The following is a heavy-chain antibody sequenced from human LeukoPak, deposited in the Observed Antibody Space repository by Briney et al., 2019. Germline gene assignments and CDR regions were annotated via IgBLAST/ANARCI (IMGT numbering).Heavy chain of an antibody. V-gene: IGHV1-2*02. Sequence: GASVKVSCKASGYTFTGYYMHWVRQAPGQGLERMGWINPNSGGTNYAQKFQGRVTMTRDTSISTAYMELSRLRSDDTAVYYCARAGLTGTTKSWFNPWGQGTLVTVSS. CDR1: GYTFTGYY. J-gene: IGHJ5*02. D-gene: IGHD1/OR15-1a*01. CDR3: ARAGLTGTTKSWFNP. CDR2: INPNSGGT.